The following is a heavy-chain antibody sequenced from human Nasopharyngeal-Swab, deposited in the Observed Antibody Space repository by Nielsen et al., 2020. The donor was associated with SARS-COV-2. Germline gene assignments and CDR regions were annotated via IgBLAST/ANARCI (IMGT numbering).Heavy chain of an antibody. V-gene: IGHV3-48*02. J-gene: IGHJ4*02. CDR2: ISSGGGDTT. D-gene: IGHD2-8*01. CDR1: GFTFSNAW. Sequence: GESLKISCAASGFTFSNAWMNWVRQAPGKGLEWLSWISSGGGDTTFYPDSVKGRFTISRDNAKNSLYLQVHSLRDDDTAVYYCVRDSQWAFDYWGQGALVTVSP. CDR3: VRDSQWAFDY.